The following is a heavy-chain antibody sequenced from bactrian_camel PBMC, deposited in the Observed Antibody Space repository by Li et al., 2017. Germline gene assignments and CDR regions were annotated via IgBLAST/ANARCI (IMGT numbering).Heavy chain of an antibody. CDR3: AANIPVMYGDRCPNRVVPMLYNY. J-gene: IGHJ4*01. D-gene: IGHD2*01. V-gene: IGHV3S53*01. Sequence: VQLVESGGGSVQAGGSLRLSCAASDNSLYCMAWFCQAPGNQREGVALINIAGVTMYADSVKGRFTISKDSAKNTLYLQMNSLKPEDTAMYYCAANIPVMYGDRCPNRVVPMLYNYWGQGTQVTVS. CDR1: DNSLYC. CDR2: INIAGVT.